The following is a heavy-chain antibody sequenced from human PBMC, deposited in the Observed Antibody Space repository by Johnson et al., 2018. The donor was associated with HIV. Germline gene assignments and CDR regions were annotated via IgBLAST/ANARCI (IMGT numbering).Heavy chain of an antibody. V-gene: IGHV3-30*03. Sequence: VQLVESGGGVVQPGRSLRLSCAASGFTFSSYGMHWVRQAPGKGLEWVAVISYDGSNKYYVDSVKGRFTISRDNAKNSLYLQMNSLRAEDTALYFCARASNYYDSFGYYRRGGGSDIWGQGTMVTVSS. CDR2: ISYDGSNK. CDR1: GFTFSSYG. D-gene: IGHD3-22*01. J-gene: IGHJ3*02. CDR3: ARASNYYDSFGYYRRGGGSDI.